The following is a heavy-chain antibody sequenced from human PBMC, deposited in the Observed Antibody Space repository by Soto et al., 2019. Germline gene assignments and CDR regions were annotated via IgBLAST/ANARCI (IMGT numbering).Heavy chain of an antibody. Sequence: QVQLVQSGAEVTKPGASVQVSCKASGFTFSHHSIHWVRQAPGQRLEWMGWINSDTGYTKYSQKFQARLTITWDSSAKTAYMELSSLQSEDTAVYYYVRGKEAGVWFDPWSQGTLVTVSS. D-gene: IGHD3-10*01. CDR2: INSDTGYT. CDR1: GFTFSHHS. J-gene: IGHJ5*02. V-gene: IGHV1-3*04. CDR3: VRGKEAGVWFDP.